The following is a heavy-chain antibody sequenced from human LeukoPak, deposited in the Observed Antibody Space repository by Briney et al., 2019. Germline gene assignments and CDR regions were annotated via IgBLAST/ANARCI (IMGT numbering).Heavy chain of an antibody. CDR3: ARGNFLGDGYNSVLDY. CDR2: ISYDGSNK. CDR1: GFTFSSYA. D-gene: IGHD5-24*01. J-gene: IGHJ4*02. Sequence: PGGSLRLSCAASGFTFSSYAMHWVRQAPGKGLERVAVISYDGSNKYYADSVKGRFTISRDNSKNTLYLQMNSLRAEDTAVYYCARGNFLGDGYNSVLDYWGQGTLVTVSS. V-gene: IGHV3-30*04.